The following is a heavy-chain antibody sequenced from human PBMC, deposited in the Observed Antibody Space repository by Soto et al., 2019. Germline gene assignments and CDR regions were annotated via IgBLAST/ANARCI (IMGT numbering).Heavy chain of an antibody. CDR1: GGSFSGYY. J-gene: IGHJ4*02. V-gene: IGHV4-34*01. CDR2: INHSGST. D-gene: IGHD2-21*02. Sequence: QVQLQQWGAGLLKPSETLSLTCAVYGGSFSGYYWSWIRQPPGKGLEWIGEINHSGSTNYNPFLKSRVTISVDTSKNQFSLKLSSVTAADTAVYYCARDGGNSGRYFDYWGQGTLVTVSS. CDR3: ARDGGNSGRYFDY.